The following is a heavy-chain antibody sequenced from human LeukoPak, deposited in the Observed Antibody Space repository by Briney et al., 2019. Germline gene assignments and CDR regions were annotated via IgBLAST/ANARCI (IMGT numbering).Heavy chain of an antibody. J-gene: IGHJ4*02. CDR3: ARAVVATTRPNFDY. D-gene: IGHD5-12*01. CDR2: ISAYNGNT. V-gene: IGHV1-18*01. Sequence: ASVTVSYKASGYTFTIYGIRWVRQAPGQGVEWMGWISAYNGNTNYAQKLQGRVTMTTDTSTSTAYMELRSLRSDDTAVYYCARAVVATTRPNFDYWGQGTLVTVSS. CDR1: GYTFTIYG.